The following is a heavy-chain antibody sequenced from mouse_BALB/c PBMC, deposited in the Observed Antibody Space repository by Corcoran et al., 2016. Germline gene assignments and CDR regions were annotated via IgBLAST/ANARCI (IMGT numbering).Heavy chain of an antibody. J-gene: IGHJ4*01. Sequence: QIKLVQSGPELKKPGETVKISCKASGYTFTNNGMNWVKQAPGKGLKWMGWINTYTGEPTYADDFKGRFAFSLETSASTAYLQINNLKNEDTATYFCAREPYAMDYWGQGTSVTVSS. CDR3: AREPYAMDY. V-gene: IGHV9-3-1*01. CDR1: GYTFTNNG. CDR2: INTYTGEP.